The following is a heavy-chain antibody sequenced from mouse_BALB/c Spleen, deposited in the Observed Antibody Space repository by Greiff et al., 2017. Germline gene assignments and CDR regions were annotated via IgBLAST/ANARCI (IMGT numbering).Heavy chain of an antibody. CDR3: ARDWDGAMDY. D-gene: IGHD4-1*01. J-gene: IGHJ4*01. CDR2: IYPGDGDT. Sequence: VQLQQSGAELARPGASVKLSCKASGYTFTSYWMHWVKQRPGQGLEWIGAIYPGDGDTRYTQKFKGKATLTADKSSSTAYMQLSSLASEDSAVYYCARDWDGAMDYWGQGTSVTVAS. V-gene: IGHV1-87*01. CDR1: GYTFTSYW.